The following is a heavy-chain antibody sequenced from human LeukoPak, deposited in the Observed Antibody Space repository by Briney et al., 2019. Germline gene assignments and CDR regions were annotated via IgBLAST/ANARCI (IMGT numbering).Heavy chain of an antibody. J-gene: IGHJ4*02. CDR1: GFTFSSYS. V-gene: IGHV3-48*01. D-gene: IGHD2-2*01. CDR3: ARDLFTIPDIVVVPGQAGFDY. Sequence: GALRLSCAASGFTFSSYSMNWVRQAPGKGLEWVSYISSSSSTIYYADSVKGRFTISRDNAKNSLYLQMNSLRAEDTAVYYCARDLFTIPDIVVVPGQAGFDYWGQGTLVTVSS. CDR2: ISSSSSTI.